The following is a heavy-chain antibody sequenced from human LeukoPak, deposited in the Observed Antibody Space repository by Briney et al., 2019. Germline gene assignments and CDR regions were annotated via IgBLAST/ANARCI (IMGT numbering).Heavy chain of an antibody. J-gene: IGHJ5*02. CDR3: ASEKRTYYDSSGYYRDPFDP. V-gene: IGHV1-18*01. D-gene: IGHD3-22*01. Sequence: ASVKVSCKASGYTFTSYGISWVRQAPGQGLEWMGWISAYNGNTNYAQKLQGRVTMTRDTSTSTVYMELSSLRSEDTAVYYCASEKRTYYDSSGYYRDPFDPWGQGTLVTVSS. CDR1: GYTFTSYG. CDR2: ISAYNGNT.